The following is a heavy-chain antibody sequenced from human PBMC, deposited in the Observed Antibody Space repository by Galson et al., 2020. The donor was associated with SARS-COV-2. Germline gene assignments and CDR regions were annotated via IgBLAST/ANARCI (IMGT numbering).Heavy chain of an antibody. CDR3: ARMAAVAGRGAWFDP. D-gene: IGHD6-19*01. V-gene: IGHV5-51*01. CDR1: GFTFNTYW. Sequence: ESLKISCKASGFTFNTYWIDWVRQVPGKGLEWMGLIYPGDSHTKYNPSLQGRVTISADKSIRTAYLHWSSLKTSDTAIYYCARMAAVAGRGAWFDPWGQGTLVIVAS. CDR2: IYPGDSHT. J-gene: IGHJ5*02.